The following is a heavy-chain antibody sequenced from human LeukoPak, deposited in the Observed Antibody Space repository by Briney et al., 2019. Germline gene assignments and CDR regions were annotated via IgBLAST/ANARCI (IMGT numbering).Heavy chain of an antibody. CDR3: ASTIAAADWGFDY. D-gene: IGHD6-13*01. CDR2: INPNSGGT. Sequence: ASVKVSCKASGYTFTSYDINWVRQATGQGLEWMGWINPNSGGTNYAQKFQGRVTMTRDTSISTAYMELSRLRSDDTAVYYCASTIAAADWGFDYWGQGTLVTVSS. J-gene: IGHJ4*02. CDR1: GYTFTSYD. V-gene: IGHV1-2*02.